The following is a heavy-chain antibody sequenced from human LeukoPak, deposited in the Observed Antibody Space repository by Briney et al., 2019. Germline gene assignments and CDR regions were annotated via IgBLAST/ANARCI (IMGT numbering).Heavy chain of an antibody. CDR2: ISSSSSYI. J-gene: IGHJ6*04. CDR3: AELGTTMIGGV. CDR1: EFTFSSYS. D-gene: IGHD3-10*02. V-gene: IGHV3-21*01. Sequence: PGGSLRLSCAASEFTFSSYSMNWVRQAPGEGLEWVSSISSSSSYIYYADSVKGRFTISRDNAKNSLYLQMNSLRAEDTAVYYCAELGTTMIGGVWGKGTTVTISS.